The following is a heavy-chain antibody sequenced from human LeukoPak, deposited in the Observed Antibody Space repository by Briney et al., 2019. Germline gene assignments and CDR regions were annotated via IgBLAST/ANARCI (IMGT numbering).Heavy chain of an antibody. V-gene: IGHV3-7*03. CDR1: RFTFSSYW. Sequence: GGSXRXSXAXXRFTFSSYWMSWVREAPGKGMEWVANIKLDGSEKSYVDSVKGRFTISRDNAKNSLYLQMNSLRVEDTAVYYCARDTWRAVAGTSTYYYTGMDAWGQGTTVTVSS. CDR3: ARDTWRAVAGTSTYYYTGMDA. CDR2: IKLDGSEK. J-gene: IGHJ6*02. D-gene: IGHD6-19*01.